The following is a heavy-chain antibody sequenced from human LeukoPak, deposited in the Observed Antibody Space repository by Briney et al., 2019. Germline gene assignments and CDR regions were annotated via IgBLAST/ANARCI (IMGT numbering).Heavy chain of an antibody. CDR3: AQLPPGGVRANWFDP. Sequence: GGSLRLSCAASGFAFSSYAISWVRQAPGKGLEWVSAISGSGGSTYYADSVKGRFTISRDNSKNTLYLQMNSLRAEDTAVYYCAQLPPGGVRANWFDPWGQGTLVTVSS. J-gene: IGHJ5*02. CDR2: ISGSGGST. D-gene: IGHD2-8*01. V-gene: IGHV3-23*01. CDR1: GFAFSSYA.